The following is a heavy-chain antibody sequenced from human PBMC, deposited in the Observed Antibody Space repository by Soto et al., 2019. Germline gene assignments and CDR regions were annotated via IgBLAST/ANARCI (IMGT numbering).Heavy chain of an antibody. D-gene: IGHD6-13*01. J-gene: IGHJ5*02. V-gene: IGHV1-69*13. Sequence: SVKVSCKASGCTFSSYAISWVRQAPGQGLEWMGGIIPIFGTANYAQKFQGRVTITADESTSTAYMELSSLRSEDTAVYYCARASFPRSIAAGWFEPWGQGTLLIVSS. CDR2: IIPIFGTA. CDR3: ARASFPRSIAAGWFEP. CDR1: GCTFSSYA.